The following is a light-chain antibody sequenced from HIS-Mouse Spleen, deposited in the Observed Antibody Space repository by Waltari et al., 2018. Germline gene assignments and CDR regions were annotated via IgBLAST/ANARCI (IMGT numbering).Light chain of an antibody. CDR2: EDS. CDR1: ALPKKY. V-gene: IGLV3-10*01. Sequence: SYELTQPPSVSVSPGQTARITCSGDALPKKYAYWYQQKSGQAPVLVIYEDSKRPYGSPERFSGYSSGTMDTLTISGAQVEDEADYYCYSTDSSGNHRVFGGGTKLTVL. CDR3: YSTDSSGNHRV. J-gene: IGLJ2*01.